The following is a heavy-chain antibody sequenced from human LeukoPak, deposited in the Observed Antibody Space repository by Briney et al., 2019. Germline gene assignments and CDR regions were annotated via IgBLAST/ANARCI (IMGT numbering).Heavy chain of an antibody. CDR1: GFTFSSYE. CDR2: ISSSGSTI. CDR3: ARGRYCSSTSCENYYYYCMDV. V-gene: IGHV3-48*03. D-gene: IGHD2-2*01. J-gene: IGHJ6*02. Sequence: GGSLRLSCAASGFTFSSYEMNWVRQAPGKGLEWVSYISSSGSTIYYADSVKGRFTISRDNAKNSLYLQMNSLRAEDTAVYYCARGRYCSSTSCENYYYYCMDVWGQGTTVTVSS.